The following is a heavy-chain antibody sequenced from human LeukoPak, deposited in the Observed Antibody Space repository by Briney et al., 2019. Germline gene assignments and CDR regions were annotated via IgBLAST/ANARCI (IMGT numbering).Heavy chain of an antibody. CDR3: ASPYYYDSSGYQRAHWYFDL. CDR2: IIPIFGTA. D-gene: IGHD3-22*01. Sequence: PVEVSCKASGGTFGSYAISWVRQAPGQGLEWMGGIIPIFGTANYAQKFQGRVTITTDESTSTAYMELSSLRSEDTAVYYCASPYYYDSSGYQRAHWYFDLWGRGTLVTVSS. V-gene: IGHV1-69*05. J-gene: IGHJ2*01. CDR1: GGTFGSYA.